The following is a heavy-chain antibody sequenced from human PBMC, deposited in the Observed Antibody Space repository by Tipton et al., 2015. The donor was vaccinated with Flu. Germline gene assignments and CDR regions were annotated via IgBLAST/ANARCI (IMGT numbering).Heavy chain of an antibody. CDR2: IYTSGST. J-gene: IGHJ4*02. Sequence: TLSLTCTVSGGSISSTYYWGWIRQPPGKGLEWIGRIYTSGSTNYNASLKSRVTMSVDTSKNQFSLKLSSVTVADTAVYYCARDYLLGDLSFFDNWGQGTLVTVSS. CDR1: GGSISSTYY. CDR3: ARDYLLGDLSFFDN. V-gene: IGHV4-4*07. D-gene: IGHD3-16*02.